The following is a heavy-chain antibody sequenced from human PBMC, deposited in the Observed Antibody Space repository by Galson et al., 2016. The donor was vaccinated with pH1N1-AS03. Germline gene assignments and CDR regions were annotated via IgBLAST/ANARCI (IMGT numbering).Heavy chain of an antibody. CDR2: IRSRAHGGTT. V-gene: IGHV3-49*04. J-gene: IGHJ4*01. D-gene: IGHD3-22*01. CDR3: ASQNYYYSSGSFDFCDH. Sequence: SLRLSCAASGFSFGDCPMNWVRQAPGKGLEWVGFIRSRAHGGTTENAASVKGRFSISRDDSKNIAYLQMNSMKTEDTAMYYCASQNYYYSSGSFDFCDHWGHRTLVTVSS. CDR1: GFSFGDCP.